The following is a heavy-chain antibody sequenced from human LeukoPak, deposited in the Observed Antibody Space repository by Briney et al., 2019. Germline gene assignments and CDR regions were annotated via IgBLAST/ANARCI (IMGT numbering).Heavy chain of an antibody. J-gene: IGHJ4*02. CDR1: GFTFSSYW. Sequence: GGSLRLSCAASGFTFSSYWMSWVRQAPGKGLEWVANIKQDGSEKYYVDSVKGRFTISRDNAKNSLYLQVNSLRAEDTAVYYCARDLTYYDFWSGDIFGGEYYFDYWGQGTLVTVSS. V-gene: IGHV3-7*01. CDR2: IKQDGSEK. CDR3: ARDLTYYDFWSGDIFGGEYYFDY. D-gene: IGHD3-3*01.